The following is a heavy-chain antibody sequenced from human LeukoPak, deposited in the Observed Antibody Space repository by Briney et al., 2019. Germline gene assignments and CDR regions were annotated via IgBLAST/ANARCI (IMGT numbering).Heavy chain of an antibody. CDR1: GFTFSSYS. J-gene: IGHJ4*02. Sequence: GGSLRLSCAASGFTFSSYSMNWVRQAPGKGLVWVSRSKNDGRSTSYADSVKGRFTISRDSAKNTLFLQMDSLRAEDTAVYYCARAGYSSGWYYFDYWGQGTLVTVSS. CDR2: SKNDGRST. V-gene: IGHV3-74*01. D-gene: IGHD6-19*01. CDR3: ARAGYSSGWYYFDY.